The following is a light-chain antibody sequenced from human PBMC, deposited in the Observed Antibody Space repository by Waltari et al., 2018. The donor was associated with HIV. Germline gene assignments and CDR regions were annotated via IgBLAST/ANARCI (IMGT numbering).Light chain of an antibody. J-gene: IGLJ1*01. CDR1: KSNIGGNT. Sequence: QSVLTQRPPASGTRGQRVVISCSGSKSNIGGNTIRWLQQFPGSATTVLVYSDDHRPSGAADRFSGSKSGTSASLSISGVQSEDEDDYYCAAWDDSLNAYVFGTGTKVTVL. CDR3: AAWDDSLNAYV. CDR2: SDD. V-gene: IGLV1-44*01.